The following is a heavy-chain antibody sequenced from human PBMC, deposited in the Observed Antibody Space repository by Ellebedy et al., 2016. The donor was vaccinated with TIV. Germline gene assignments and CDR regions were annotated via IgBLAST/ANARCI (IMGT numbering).Heavy chain of an antibody. CDR1: GGSISSSSYS. V-gene: IGHV4-39*01. CDR3: ARHILTTIEVAPDWFDP. J-gene: IGHJ5*02. D-gene: IGHD6-19*01. CDR2: IYYCGST. Sequence: MPSETLSLTCTVSGGSISSSSYSWGSFRQPPGTGPAWIGSIYYCGSTYYNPSLKSRVTISVDTSKNQFSLKLSSVTAADTAVYYCARHILTTIEVAPDWFDPWGQGTLVTVSS.